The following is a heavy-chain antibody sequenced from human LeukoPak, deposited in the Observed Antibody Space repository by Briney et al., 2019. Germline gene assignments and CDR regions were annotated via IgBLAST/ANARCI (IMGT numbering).Heavy chain of an antibody. J-gene: IGHJ5*02. V-gene: IGHV4-61*02. CDR3: ARGDPTVGWFDP. CDR2: IYTSGST. CDR1: GGSISSGSYY. D-gene: IGHD4-17*01. Sequence: PSETLSLTCTVSGGSISSGSYYWSWIRQPAGKGLEWIGRIYTSGSTNYNPSLKSRVTISVDTSKNQFSLKLSSVTAADTAVYYCARGDPTVGWFDPWGQGTLVTVSS.